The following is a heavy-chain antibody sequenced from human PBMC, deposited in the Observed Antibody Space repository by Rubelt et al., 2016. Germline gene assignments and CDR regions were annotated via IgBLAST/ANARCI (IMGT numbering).Heavy chain of an antibody. V-gene: IGHV3-30*07. Sequence: YYADSVKGRFTISRDNSKNTLYLQMNSLRADDTAVYYCARDRRGDYGDRYLDYWGQGTLITVSS. CDR3: ARDRRGDYGDRYLDY. J-gene: IGHJ4*02. D-gene: IGHD4/OR15-4a*01.